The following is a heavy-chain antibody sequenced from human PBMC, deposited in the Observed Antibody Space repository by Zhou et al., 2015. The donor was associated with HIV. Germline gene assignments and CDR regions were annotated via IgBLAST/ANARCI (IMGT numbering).Heavy chain of an antibody. CDR1: GYSFTAYQ. J-gene: IGHJ3*02. Sequence: QVHLIQSGPELKKPGASVRVSCKTSGYSFTAYQMHWVRQAPGQGLEWMGWINPRTGATTYAQKFQGTVTMTRDTSIRTAYMEMSMLKSDDTAVYYCARDWHDSSGYHDAFDXWGQGTMVTVSS. CDR3: ARDWHDSSGYHDAFDX. V-gene: IGHV1-2*02. D-gene: IGHD3-22*01. CDR2: INPRTGAT.